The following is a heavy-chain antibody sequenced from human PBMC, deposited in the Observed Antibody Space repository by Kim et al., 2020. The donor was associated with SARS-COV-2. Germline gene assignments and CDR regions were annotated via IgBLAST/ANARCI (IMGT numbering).Heavy chain of an antibody. CDR3: ARGPSDTFGVERLDY. CDR1: GGSISSGGYY. J-gene: IGHJ4*02. CDR2: IYYSGST. Sequence: SETLSLTCTVSGGSISSGGYYWSWIRQHPGKGLEWIGYIYYSGSTYYNPSLKSRVTISVDTSKNQFSLKLSSVTAADTAVYYCARGPSDTFGVERLDYWGQGTLVTVSS. D-gene: IGHD3-16*01. V-gene: IGHV4-31*03.